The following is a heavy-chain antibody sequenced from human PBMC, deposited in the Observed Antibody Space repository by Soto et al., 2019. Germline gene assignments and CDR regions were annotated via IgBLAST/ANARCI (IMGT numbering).Heavy chain of an antibody. CDR2: ISSSSSTI. D-gene: IGHD3-10*01. CDR1: GFTFSSYS. V-gene: IGHV3-48*01. J-gene: IGHJ6*02. CDR3: ARDVHAGSRYYGMDV. Sequence: EVQLVESGGGLVQPGGSLRLSCAASGFTFSSYSMNWVRQAPGKGLEWVSYISSSSSTIYYADSVKGRFTISRDNAKNSLYLQMNSLRAEDTAVYHCARDVHAGSRYYGMDVWGQGTTVTVSS.